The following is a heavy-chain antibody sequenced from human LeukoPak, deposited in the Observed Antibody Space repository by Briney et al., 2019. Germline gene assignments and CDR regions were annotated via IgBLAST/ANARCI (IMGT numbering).Heavy chain of an antibody. CDR3: AKDRISMVRSSDIDN. D-gene: IGHD3-10*01. CDR2: ITFVDFYK. J-gene: IGHJ4*02. V-gene: IGHV3-30*18. CDR1: GFTFRSYG. Sequence: GGSLRLSCAASGFTFRSYGMHWVRQAPGKGREGVALITFVDFYKYYGDSVKGRFTISRDNSKNTLYLQMNSLRVEDTAVYYCAKDRISMVRSSDIDNWGQGTLVTVSS.